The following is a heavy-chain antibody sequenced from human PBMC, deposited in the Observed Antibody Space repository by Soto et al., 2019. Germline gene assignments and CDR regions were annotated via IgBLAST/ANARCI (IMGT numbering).Heavy chain of an antibody. J-gene: IGHJ4*02. CDR1: GDSVSIGSYV. CDR3: ARQRVLHAKYLFDY. D-gene: IGHD6-13*01. V-gene: IGHV4-61*01. CDR2: VSPGGST. Sequence: AESLCFPWTLSGDSVSIGSYVSTGIRQPPGKGLEWIGYVSPGGSTSYNPSLKSRVTLSIATSENQFSLKLNSMTAADTAVYYCARQRVLHAKYLFDYWGQGTMVTFSS.